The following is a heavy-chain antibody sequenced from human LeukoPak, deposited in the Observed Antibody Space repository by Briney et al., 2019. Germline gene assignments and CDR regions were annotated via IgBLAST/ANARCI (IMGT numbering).Heavy chain of an antibody. J-gene: IGHJ4*02. CDR3: ARATVTTALLDY. CDR2: IYTSGST. Sequence: SETLSLTCTVSGGSISSGSYYWSWIRQPAGKGLEWIGRIYTSGSTNYNPSLKSRVTISVDTSKSQFSLKLSSVTAADTAVYYCARATVTTALLDYWGQGTLVTVSS. CDR1: GGSISSGSYY. D-gene: IGHD4-17*01. V-gene: IGHV4-61*02.